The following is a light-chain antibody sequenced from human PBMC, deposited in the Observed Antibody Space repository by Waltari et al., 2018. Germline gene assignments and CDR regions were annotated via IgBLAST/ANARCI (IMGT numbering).Light chain of an antibody. V-gene: IGKV3-15*01. CDR1: QSLSSN. Sequence: IVMTQSPATLSVSPGEGATLSCKAGQSLSSNLAWYQQKPGQLPSILIYGASTRATGIPARFSGSGSGTEFTLTISSLQAEDFAVYYCQERGRTFGQGTKVEIK. J-gene: IGKJ1*01. CDR2: GAS. CDR3: QERGRT.